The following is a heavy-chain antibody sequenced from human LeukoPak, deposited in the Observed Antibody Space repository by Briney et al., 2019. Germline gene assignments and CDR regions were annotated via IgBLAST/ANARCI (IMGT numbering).Heavy chain of an antibody. CDR3: ARDLIAVATFDY. D-gene: IGHD6-19*01. CDR1: GFTFSSYW. V-gene: IGHV3-7*01. Sequence: GGSLRLSXAASGFTFSSYWMSWVRQAPGKGLEWVANIKQDGSEKYYVDSVKGRFTISRDNAKNSLYPQMNSLRAEDTAVYYCARDLIAVATFDYWGQGTLVTVSS. CDR2: IKQDGSEK. J-gene: IGHJ4*02.